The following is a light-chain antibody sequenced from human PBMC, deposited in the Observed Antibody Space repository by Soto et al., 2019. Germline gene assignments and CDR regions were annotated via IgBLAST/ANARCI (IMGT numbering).Light chain of an antibody. CDR3: QQYGSSPT. Sequence: EVVLTQTPGTLSLSPAERSTLSCRASQSVSSSYLAWYQQKPGQAPRLLIYGASSRATGIPDRFSGSGSGTDFTLTISRLEPEDFAVYYCQQYGSSPTFGQGTKVDIK. V-gene: IGKV3-20*01. J-gene: IGKJ1*01. CDR2: GAS. CDR1: QSVSSSY.